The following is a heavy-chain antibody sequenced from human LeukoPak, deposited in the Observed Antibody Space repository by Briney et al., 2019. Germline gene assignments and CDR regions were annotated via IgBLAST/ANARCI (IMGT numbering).Heavy chain of an antibody. Sequence: ASETLSLTCTVSGGSISSSSYYWGWIRQPPGKGLEWIGSIYYSGSTYYNPSLKSRVTISVDTSKNQLSLELSFVTAADTAVYYCARLDSRDAFDIWGQGTMVTVSS. V-gene: IGHV4-39*07. CDR2: IYYSGST. D-gene: IGHD3-22*01. CDR3: ARLDSRDAFDI. CDR1: GGSISSSSYY. J-gene: IGHJ3*02.